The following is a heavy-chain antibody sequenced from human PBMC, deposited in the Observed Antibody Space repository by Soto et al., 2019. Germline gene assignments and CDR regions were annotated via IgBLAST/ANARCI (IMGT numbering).Heavy chain of an antibody. CDR1: CGAIIGYY. D-gene: IGHD3-3*01. CDR2: IYSSGST. V-gene: IGHV4-4*07. J-gene: IGHJ5*02. CDR3: ARGQRFSDWFDP. Sequence: PSETLSLTCTFTCGAIIGYYWTWIRQSDGEGLEWIGRIYSSGSTNYNPSLKSRVTISLDTSMNYFSLRLSSVTAADTAVYYCARGQRFSDWFDPWGQGTLVTV.